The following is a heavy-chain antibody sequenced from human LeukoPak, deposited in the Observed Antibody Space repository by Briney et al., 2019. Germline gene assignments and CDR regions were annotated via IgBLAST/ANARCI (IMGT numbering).Heavy chain of an antibody. D-gene: IGHD6-19*01. J-gene: IGHJ3*02. CDR1: GFTFSSYA. V-gene: IGHV3-23*01. CDR3: AKDPWLANEAFDI. CDR2: ISGSGGST. Sequence: GGSLRLSCAASGFTFSSYAMSWVRQAPGRGLEWVSAISGSGGSTYYADSVKGRFTISRDNSKNTLYLQMNSLRAEDTAVYYCAKDPWLANEAFDIWGQGTMVTVSS.